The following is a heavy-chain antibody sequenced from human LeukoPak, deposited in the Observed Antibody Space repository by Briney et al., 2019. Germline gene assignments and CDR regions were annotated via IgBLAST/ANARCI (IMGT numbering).Heavy chain of an antibody. Sequence: GGSLRLSCAASGFTVSSNYMSWVRQAPGKGLEWVSVIYSGGSTYYADSVKGRFTISRDNSKNTLYLQMNSLRAEDTAVYYCARESSKYYGMDVWGQGTTVTVSS. CDR1: GFTVSSNY. V-gene: IGHV3-66*01. CDR3: ARESSKYYGMDV. J-gene: IGHJ6*02. CDR2: IYSGGST.